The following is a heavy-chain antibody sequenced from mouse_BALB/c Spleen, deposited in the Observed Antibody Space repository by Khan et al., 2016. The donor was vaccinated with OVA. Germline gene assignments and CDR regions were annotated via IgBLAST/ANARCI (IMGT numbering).Heavy chain of an antibody. Sequence: EVQLQESGPGLVKPSQSLSLTCTVTGYSITSNYAWNWIRQFPGNKLEWMGYISYSGSTNYNPSLKSRISLTTDTSSNQSFLQLNSVTSEDTATDYCARGNYYGYAMDYWGQGTSITVSS. J-gene: IGHJ4*01. V-gene: IGHV3-2*02. CDR1: GYSITSNYA. CDR2: ISYSGST. D-gene: IGHD1-1*01. CDR3: ARGNYYGYAMDY.